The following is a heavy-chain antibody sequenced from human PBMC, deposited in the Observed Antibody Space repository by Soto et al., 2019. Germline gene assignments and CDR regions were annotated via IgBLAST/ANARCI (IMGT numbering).Heavy chain of an antibody. CDR1: GGSISSAYYY. J-gene: IGHJ4*02. CDR3: ARGPSGDKVDY. V-gene: IGHV4-30-4*01. CDR2: IDDSGST. Sequence: QVQLQESGPGLVKPSQTLSLTCTVSGGSISSAYYYWSWIRQPPGKGLEWIGHIDDSGSTYSNPSLQSKVTISMDPSEDQFPLTLSSGTAADTAVYYCARGPSGDKVDYWGQGTLVTVSS. D-gene: IGHD7-27*01.